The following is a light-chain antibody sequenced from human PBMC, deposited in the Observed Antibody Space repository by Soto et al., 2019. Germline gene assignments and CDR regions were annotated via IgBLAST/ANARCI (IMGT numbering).Light chain of an antibody. Sequence: QSALTQPRSVSGSPGQSVTISCTGTSSDVGGYNYVSWYQQKPGKAPKLMIYDVSKRPSGVPDRFSGSKSGNTASLTISGLQAEDEADYYFCSYAGSYTIGGGNKLTVL. CDR3: CSYAGSYT. CDR2: DVS. J-gene: IGLJ2*01. CDR1: SSDVGGYNY. V-gene: IGLV2-11*01.